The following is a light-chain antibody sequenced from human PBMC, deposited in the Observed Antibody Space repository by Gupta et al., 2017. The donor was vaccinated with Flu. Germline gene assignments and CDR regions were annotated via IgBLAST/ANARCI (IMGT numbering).Light chain of an antibody. Sequence: DIQMTQSPSSLSASVGDRVTITCRASQDISNYLAWFQQRPGETPKSLIHAASNLQTGVPSKFRGSGSGTDFTLTISSLQPEDFATYYCQQERISPKTFGHGTKVDI. CDR3: QQERISPKT. CDR1: QDISNY. J-gene: IGKJ3*01. CDR2: AAS. V-gene: IGKV1-16*02.